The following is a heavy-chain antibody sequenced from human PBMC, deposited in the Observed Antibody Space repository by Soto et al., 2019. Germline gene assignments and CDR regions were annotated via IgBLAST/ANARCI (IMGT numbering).Heavy chain of an antibody. CDR1: GFTFSSYG. J-gene: IGHJ4*02. Sequence: QVQLVESGGGVVQPGRSLRLSCAASGFTFSSYGMHWVRQAPGKGLEWVAVIWYDGSNKYYADSVKGRFTISRDNSKNTLYLQMNSLRAEETAVYYCARGPDSSGWYGRVYWGQGTLVTVSS. CDR3: ARGPDSSGWYGRVY. CDR2: IWYDGSNK. D-gene: IGHD6-19*01. V-gene: IGHV3-33*01.